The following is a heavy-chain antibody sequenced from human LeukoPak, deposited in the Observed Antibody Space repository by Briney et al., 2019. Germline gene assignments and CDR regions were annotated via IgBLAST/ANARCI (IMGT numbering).Heavy chain of an antibody. CDR2: IRYSESA. CDR3: TTQDSSHY. V-gene: IGHV4-39*01. Sequence: PSETLSLTCTVSGDSVSSTNYYWGWIRQPPGRGLEWIASIRYSESAYYSPSLKSRATISVDTSKNQFSLRLRSLTATDTAVYYCTTQDSSHYWGQGTLVTVSS. CDR1: GDSVSSTNYY. J-gene: IGHJ4*02. D-gene: IGHD3-22*01.